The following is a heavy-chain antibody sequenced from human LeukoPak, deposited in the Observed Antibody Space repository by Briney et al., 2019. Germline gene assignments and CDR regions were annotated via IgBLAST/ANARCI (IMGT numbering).Heavy chain of an antibody. V-gene: IGHV3-30*14. CDR3: ARAPPYSSASWGYYGMDV. CDR2: ISYDGSNK. CDR1: GFTFSSYA. Sequence: GGSLRLSCAASGFTFSSYAMHWVRQAPGKGLEWVAVISYDGSNKYYADSVKGRFTISRENAKNSLYLQMNSLRAGDTAVYHCARAPPYSSASWGYYGMDVWGQGTTVTVSS. J-gene: IGHJ6*02. D-gene: IGHD6-6*01.